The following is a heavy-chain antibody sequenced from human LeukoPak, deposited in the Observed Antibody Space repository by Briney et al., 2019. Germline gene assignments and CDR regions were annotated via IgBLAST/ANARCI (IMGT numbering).Heavy chain of an antibody. CDR1: GFTFSNAW. V-gene: IGHV3-15*01. Sequence: GGSLRLSCAASGFTFSNAWMSWVRQAPGKGLEWVGRIKRRSDGGTTDYAAPVKGRFTISRDDSKNTLYLQMNSLKTEDTAIYYCTTANYGDYSAYWGQGALVTVSS. D-gene: IGHD4-17*01. J-gene: IGHJ4*02. CDR3: TTANYGDYSAY. CDR2: IKRRSDGGTT.